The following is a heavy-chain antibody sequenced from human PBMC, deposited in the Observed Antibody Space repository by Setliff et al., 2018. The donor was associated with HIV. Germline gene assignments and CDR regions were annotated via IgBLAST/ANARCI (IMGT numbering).Heavy chain of an antibody. CDR1: GFTFSGYS. V-gene: IGHV3-48*01. Sequence: LRLSCAASGFTFSGYSMNWVRQAPGEGLEWVSYISSGSSTIHYADSVKGRFTMSRDDAKNSLYLQMNSLRAEDTAIYYCTRYPYDDRSIGYGAFDFWGQGTMVTVSS. CDR3: TRYPYDDRSIGYGAFDF. D-gene: IGHD3-22*01. CDR2: ISSGSSTI. J-gene: IGHJ3*01.